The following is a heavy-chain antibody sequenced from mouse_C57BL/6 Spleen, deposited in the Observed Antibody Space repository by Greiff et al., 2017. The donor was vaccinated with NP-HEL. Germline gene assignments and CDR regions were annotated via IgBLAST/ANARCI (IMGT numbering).Heavy chain of an antibody. D-gene: IGHD1-1*02. V-gene: IGHV1-52*01. J-gene: IGHJ4*01. Sequence: QVQLQQPGAELVRPGSSVKLSCKASGYTFTSYWMHWVKQRPIQGLEWIGNIDPSDSETHYNQKFKDKATLTVDKSSSTAYMQLSSLTSEDSAVYYCARRQVDYYAMDYWGQGTSVTVSS. CDR3: ARRQVDYYAMDY. CDR1: GYTFTSYW. CDR2: IDPSDSET.